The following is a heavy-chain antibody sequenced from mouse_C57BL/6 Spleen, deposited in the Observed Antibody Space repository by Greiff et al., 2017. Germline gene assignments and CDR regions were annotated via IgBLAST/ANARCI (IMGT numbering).Heavy chain of an antibody. Sequence: QVQLQQPGAELVKPGASVKLSCKASGYTFTSYWMHWVKQRPGRGLEWIGRIDPNSGGTKYNEKFKSKATLTVDKPSSTAYMQLSSLTSEDSAVYYCAVYYGSSYQAWFAYWGQGTLVTVSA. V-gene: IGHV1-72*01. D-gene: IGHD1-1*01. CDR3: AVYYGSSYQAWFAY. CDR2: IDPNSGGT. CDR1: GYTFTSYW. J-gene: IGHJ3*01.